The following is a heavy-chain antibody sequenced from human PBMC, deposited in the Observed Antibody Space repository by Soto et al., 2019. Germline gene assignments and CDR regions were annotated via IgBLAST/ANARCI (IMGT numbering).Heavy chain of an antibody. CDR2: ISYDGSNK. D-gene: IGHD3-3*01. V-gene: IGHV3-30-3*01. Sequence: LRLSCAASGFTFSSYAMHWVRQAPGKGLEWVAVISYDGSNKYYADSVKGRFTISRDNSKNTLYLQMNSLRAEDTAVYYCARGAIRSGYSKWDPTPNYYNYGMDVWGQGTTVTVSS. CDR1: GFTFSSYA. CDR3: ARGAIRSGYSKWDPTPNYYNYGMDV. J-gene: IGHJ6*02.